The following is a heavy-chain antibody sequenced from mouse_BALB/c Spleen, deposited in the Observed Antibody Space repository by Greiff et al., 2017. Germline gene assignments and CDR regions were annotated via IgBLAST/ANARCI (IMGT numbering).Heavy chain of an antibody. CDR1: GYTFTSYY. D-gene: IGHD4-1*01. CDR2: INPSNGGT. CDR3: TRRGNWDWFAY. J-gene: IGHJ3*01. Sequence: VQLQQSGAELMKPGASVKLSCKASGYTFTSYYMYWVKQRPGQGLEWIGGINPSNGGTNFNEKFKSKATLTVDKSSSTAYMQLSSLTSEDSAVYYCTRRGNWDWFAYWGQGTLVTVSA. V-gene: IGHV1S81*02.